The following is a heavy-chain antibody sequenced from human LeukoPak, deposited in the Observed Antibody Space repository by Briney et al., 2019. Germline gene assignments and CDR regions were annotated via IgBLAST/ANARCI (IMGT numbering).Heavy chain of an antibody. CDR1: ASTFSGYTFG. D-gene: IGHD3-10*01. Sequence: PGGSLRLSCAASASTFSGYTFGMHWVRQAPGKGLEWVAFIRYEGADKSYADSVKGRFTISRDNSKNTLYLQMNSLRAEDTAVYYCARDPRDYYYMDVWGKGTTVTVSS. CDR2: IRYEGADK. V-gene: IGHV3-30*02. CDR3: ARDPRDYYYMDV. J-gene: IGHJ6*03.